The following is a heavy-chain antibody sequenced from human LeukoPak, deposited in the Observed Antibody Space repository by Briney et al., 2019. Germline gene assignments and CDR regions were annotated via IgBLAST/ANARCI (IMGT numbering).Heavy chain of an antibody. CDR2: ISYAEINK. CDR3: ARGAYGDYRNYYYYGMDV. V-gene: IGHV3-30*09. Sequence: GGSLRLSCAASGFTFSGYAMHWVRQAPGKGLGWVAVISYAEINKYYADSVKGRFAISRDHSKNTLYLQMNSLRAEDTAVYYCARGAYGDYRNYYYYGMDVWGQGTTVTVSS. D-gene: IGHD4-17*01. CDR1: GFTFSGYA. J-gene: IGHJ6*02.